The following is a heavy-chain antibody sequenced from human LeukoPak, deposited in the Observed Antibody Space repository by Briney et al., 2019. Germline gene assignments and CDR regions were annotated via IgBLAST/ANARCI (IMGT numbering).Heavy chain of an antibody. CDR1: GFTFSSYA. D-gene: IGHD2-2*01. CDR3: AKDLRLDCSTTSCYLLDY. Sequence: PGGSPRLSCAASGFTFSSYAMSWVRQAPGKGLEWVSVLSGSAGSTYYADSVKGRFTISRDNSKNTLYLQMNSLRAEDTAIYYCAKDLRLDCSTTSCYLLDYWGQGTLVTVSS. V-gene: IGHV3-23*01. J-gene: IGHJ4*02. CDR2: LSGSAGST.